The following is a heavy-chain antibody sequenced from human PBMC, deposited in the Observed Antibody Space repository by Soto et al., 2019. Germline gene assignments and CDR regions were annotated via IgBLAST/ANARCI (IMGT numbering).Heavy chain of an antibody. V-gene: IGHV1-2*02. D-gene: IGHD1-26*01. CDR2: INPNSGGT. Sequence: ASVKVSCKASGYTSTGYYMHWVRQAPGQGLEWMGWINPNSGGTNYAQKFQGRVTMTRDTSISTAYMELSRLRSDDTAVYYCARAYSGSYSHKFDYWDQGTLVTVSS. J-gene: IGHJ4*02. CDR3: ARAYSGSYSHKFDY. CDR1: GYTSTGYY.